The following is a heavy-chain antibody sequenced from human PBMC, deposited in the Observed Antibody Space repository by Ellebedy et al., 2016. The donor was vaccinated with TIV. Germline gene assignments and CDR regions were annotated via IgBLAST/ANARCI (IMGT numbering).Heavy chain of an antibody. J-gene: IGHJ4*02. CDR1: GYSISSGYS. V-gene: IGHV4-38-2*02. CDR3: AREPHSFDY. CDR2: IYHSGST. Sequence: SETLSLXXTVSGYSISSGYSWGWIRQPPGKGLEWIGSIYHSGSTYYNPSLKSRVTISVDTSKNQFSLKLSSVTAADTAVYYCAREPHSFDYWGQGTLVTVSS.